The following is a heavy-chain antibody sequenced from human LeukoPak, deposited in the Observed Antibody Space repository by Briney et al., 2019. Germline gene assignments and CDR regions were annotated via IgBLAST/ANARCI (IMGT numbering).Heavy chain of an antibody. Sequence: GGSLRLPCAASGFTFSSYGMHWVRQAPGKGLEWVAFIRYDGSNKYYADSVKRRFTISRDNTKNTLHLQMNSLRAEDTAVYYCAGGGYTYGLYWGQGDLVTVSS. V-gene: IGHV3-30*02. CDR3: AGGGYTYGLY. D-gene: IGHD5-18*01. CDR1: GFTFSSYG. CDR2: IRYDGSNK. J-gene: IGHJ4*02.